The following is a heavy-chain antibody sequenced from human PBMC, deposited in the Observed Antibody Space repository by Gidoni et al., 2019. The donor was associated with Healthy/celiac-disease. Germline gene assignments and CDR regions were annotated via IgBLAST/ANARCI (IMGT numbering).Heavy chain of an antibody. Sequence: EVQLVEPGGGLVQSGGSMRLTCSASGFTFSSYWMSWVRQAPGKGLEWVANIKQDGSEKYYVDSVKGRFTISRDNAKNSLYLQMNSLRAEDTAVYYCARVGVVAAGLHYFDYWGQGTLVTVSS. CDR2: IKQDGSEK. J-gene: IGHJ4*02. CDR1: GFTFSSYW. D-gene: IGHD6-13*01. CDR3: ARVGVVAAGLHYFDY. V-gene: IGHV3-7*01.